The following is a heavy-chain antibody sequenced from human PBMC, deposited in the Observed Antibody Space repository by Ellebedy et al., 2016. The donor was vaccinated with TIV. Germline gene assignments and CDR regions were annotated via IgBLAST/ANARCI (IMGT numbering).Heavy chain of an antibody. Sequence: ASVKVSXXASGYTFTTYDMNWVRQATGQGLEWMGWMNPKNGHTGYAQKFQGRVTMTRDTSTSTAYMELSSLISEDTAVYYCARNPAETGDFDNWGQGTLVTVSS. J-gene: IGHJ4*02. CDR2: MNPKNGHT. CDR1: GYTFTTYD. V-gene: IGHV1-8*01. CDR3: ARNPAETGDFDN. D-gene: IGHD7-27*01.